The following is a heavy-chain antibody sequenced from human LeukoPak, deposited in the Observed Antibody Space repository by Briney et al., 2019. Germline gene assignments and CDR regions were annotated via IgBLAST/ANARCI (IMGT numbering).Heavy chain of an antibody. D-gene: IGHD5-18*01. CDR2: ISYDGRNI. CDR3: ARDRVQIWSYVGTFDH. V-gene: IGHV3-30*04. CDR1: GFTFTSYS. Sequence: PGGSLRLSCAASGFTFTSYSMHWVRQAPGKGLEWVALISYDGRNILYADSVQGRFTISRDTPRNTLYLQMNSLRAEDTAVYYCARDRVQIWSYVGTFDHWGQGSPVTVSS. J-gene: IGHJ4*02.